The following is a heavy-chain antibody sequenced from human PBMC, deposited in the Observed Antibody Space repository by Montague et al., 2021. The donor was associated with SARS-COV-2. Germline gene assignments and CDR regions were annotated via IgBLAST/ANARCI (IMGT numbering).Heavy chain of an antibody. V-gene: IGHV2-5*02. D-gene: IGHD1-14*01. CDR2: IYWDDAK. Sequence: PALVEPTQTLTLTCTFSGFSLTTRGVGVGWIRQPPGKALEWLALIYWDDAKHYSPSLKSRLTITKDTSKNQVVLTMTNMDPVDTATYYCAHKLYGINRRWFDPWGQGTLVTVSS. CDR3: AHKLYGINRRWFDP. CDR1: GFSLTTRGVG. J-gene: IGHJ5*02.